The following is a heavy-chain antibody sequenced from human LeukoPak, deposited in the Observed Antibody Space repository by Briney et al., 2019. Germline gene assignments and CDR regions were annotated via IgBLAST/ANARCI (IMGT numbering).Heavy chain of an antibody. J-gene: IGHJ4*02. CDR1: GGTFSRYA. V-gene: IGHV1-69*13. CDR3: ARDAAIHDSGAYYYLF. CDR2: ITPMFGTA. D-gene: IGHD3-22*01. Sequence: SVKVSCKASGGTFSRYAISWVRQAPGQGLEWMGGITPMFGTANYAQKFQGRVTITADESTRTAYMELKSLKFEDTAVYYCARDAAIHDSGAYYYLFWGPGTLVTVSS.